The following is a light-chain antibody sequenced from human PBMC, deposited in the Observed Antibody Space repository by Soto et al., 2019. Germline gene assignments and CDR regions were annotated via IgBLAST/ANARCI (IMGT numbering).Light chain of an antibody. V-gene: IGKV3-20*01. Sequence: EIVLTQSPGTLSFSPGERATLSCRVSQSVSSSYLAWYQQKLGQAPRLLIYGASSRATGIPDRFSGSGSGTDFTLTISRLEPEDFAVYYCQQYGSSLTWTFGQGTKVDI. CDR3: QQYGSSLTWT. CDR2: GAS. J-gene: IGKJ1*01. CDR1: QSVSSSY.